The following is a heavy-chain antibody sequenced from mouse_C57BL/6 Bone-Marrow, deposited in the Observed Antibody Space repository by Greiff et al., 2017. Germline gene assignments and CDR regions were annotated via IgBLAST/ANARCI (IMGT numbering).Heavy chain of an antibody. CDR2: IDPENGDT. V-gene: IGHV14-4*01. Sequence: EVQLQQSGAELVRPGASVKLSCTASGFNIKDDYMHWVKQRPEQGLEWIGWIDPENGDTEYAAKFQGKATITADTSSNTAYLQLSSRTSVDTAVYYLSTGDWDTVAYWGQGTLVTVSA. D-gene: IGHD2-13*01. CDR3: STGDWDTVAY. CDR1: GFNIKDDY. J-gene: IGHJ3*01.